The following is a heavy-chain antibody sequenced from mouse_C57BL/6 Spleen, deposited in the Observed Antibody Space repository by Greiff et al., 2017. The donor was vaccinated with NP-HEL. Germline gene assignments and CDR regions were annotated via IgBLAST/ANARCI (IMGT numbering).Heavy chain of an antibody. V-gene: IGHV5-16*01. Sequence: EVKLVESEGGLVQPGSSMKLSCTASGFTFSDYYMAWVRQVPEKGLEWVANINYDGSSTYYLDSLKSRFIISRDNAKNILYLQMSSLKSEDTATDYCARGRGSLYYFDYWGQGTTLTVSS. CDR3: ARGRGSLYYFDY. CDR1: GFTFSDYY. CDR2: INYDGSST. J-gene: IGHJ2*01. D-gene: IGHD6-5*01.